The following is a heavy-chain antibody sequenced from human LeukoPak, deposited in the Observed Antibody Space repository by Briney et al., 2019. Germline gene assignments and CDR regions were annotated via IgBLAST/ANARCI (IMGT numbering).Heavy chain of an antibody. CDR1: GGPTSSSVYY. D-gene: IGHD3-10*01. CDR2: IYYSGST. V-gene: IGHV4-39*01. CDR3: ASMVRGVVYYYYMDV. J-gene: IGHJ6*03. Sequence: PSETLSLTCTVSGGPTSSSVYYWGWIRQPPGKGLEWIGSIYYSGSTYYNPSLKSRVTISVDTSKNQFSLKLSSVTAADTAVYYCASMVRGVVYYYYMDVWGKGTTVTVSS.